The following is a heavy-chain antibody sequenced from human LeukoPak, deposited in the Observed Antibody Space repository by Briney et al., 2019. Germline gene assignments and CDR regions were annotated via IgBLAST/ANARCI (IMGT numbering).Heavy chain of an antibody. CDR2: IYPGDSDT. Sequence: PGESLKISCKGSGYSFTSYWIGWVRQMPGKGLEWMGIIYPGDSDTRYSPSFQGQVTISADKSISTAYMELSRLRSDDTAVYYCAREALPYSSSWNGKYYFDYWGQGTLVTVSS. D-gene: IGHD6-13*01. CDR1: GYSFTSYW. V-gene: IGHV5-51*01. CDR3: AREALPYSSSWNGKYYFDY. J-gene: IGHJ4*02.